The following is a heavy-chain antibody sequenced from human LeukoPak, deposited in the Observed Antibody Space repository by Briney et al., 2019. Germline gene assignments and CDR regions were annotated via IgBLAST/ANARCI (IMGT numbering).Heavy chain of an antibody. J-gene: IGHJ4*02. CDR1: GFSLSTSGVG. V-gene: IGHV2-5*02. CDR2: IYWDDDK. Sequence: KESGPTLEKPTQTLTLTSTFSGFSLSTSGVGVGWIRQPPGKALEWLALIYWDDDKRYSPSLKSRLTTTKDTSKNQVVLTMTNMDPVDTATYYCAHLIDSGSARYYFDYWGQGILVTVSS. CDR3: AHLIDSGSARYYFDY. D-gene: IGHD3-10*01.